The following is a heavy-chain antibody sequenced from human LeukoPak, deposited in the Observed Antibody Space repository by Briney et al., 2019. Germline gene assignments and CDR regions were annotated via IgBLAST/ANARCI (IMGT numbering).Heavy chain of an antibody. CDR1: GYTFTSYG. CDR2: ISAYNGNT. CDR3: ASYCSGGSCYPYDAFDI. J-gene: IGHJ3*02. D-gene: IGHD2-15*01. Sequence: ASVKVSCKASGYTFTSYGISWVRQAPGQGLEWMGWISAYNGNTNYAQKLQGRVTMTTDTSTSTAYMELRSLRSDDTAVYYCASYCSGGSCYPYDAFDIWGQGTMVTVPS. V-gene: IGHV1-18*04.